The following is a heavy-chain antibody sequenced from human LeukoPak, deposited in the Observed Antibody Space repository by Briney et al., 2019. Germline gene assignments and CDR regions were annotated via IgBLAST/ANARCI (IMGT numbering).Heavy chain of an antibody. CDR3: ARDDSYDRSGYYRSDYYFEY. D-gene: IGHD3-22*01. CDR2: INPHSGDT. CDR1: GYTFTGYY. Sequence: ASVKVSCKASGYTFTGYYMHWVRQAPGQGLEWMGWINPHSGDTNYAQKFQGRVTMTRDTSISTAYMELSRLTSDDTAVYYCARDDSYDRSGYYRSDYYFEYWGQGTLVTVSS. J-gene: IGHJ4*02. V-gene: IGHV1-2*02.